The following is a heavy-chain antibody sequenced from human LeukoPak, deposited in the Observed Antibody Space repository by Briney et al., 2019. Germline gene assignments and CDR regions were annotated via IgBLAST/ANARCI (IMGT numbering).Heavy chain of an antibody. CDR2: ISSGSTYI. V-gene: IGHV3-21*04. CDR3: ARGNFYDNKGYSPELRY. D-gene: IGHD3-10*01. Sequence: PGGSLRLSCAASGFTFSSYSINWVRQAPGKGLEWVSSISSGSTYIYYTDSVKGRFTISRDNARNSLFLQMNSLRAEDTAVYYCARGNFYDNKGYSPELRYWGQGTLVTVSS. J-gene: IGHJ4*02. CDR1: GFTFSSYS.